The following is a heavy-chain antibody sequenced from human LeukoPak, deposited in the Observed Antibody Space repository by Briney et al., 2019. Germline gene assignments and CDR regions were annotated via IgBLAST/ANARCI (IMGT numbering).Heavy chain of an antibody. V-gene: IGHV1-46*01. CDR1: GGTFSSYA. CDR2: INPLGYST. Sequence: ASVKVSCKASGGTFSSYAISWVRQAPGQGLEWMGVINPLGYSTNYAREFQGRVTMTRDTSTSTVYMDLSSLRSEDTAVYYCARPLGGYSYGGDAFDIWGQGTMVTVSS. D-gene: IGHD5-18*01. J-gene: IGHJ3*02. CDR3: ARPLGGYSYGGDAFDI.